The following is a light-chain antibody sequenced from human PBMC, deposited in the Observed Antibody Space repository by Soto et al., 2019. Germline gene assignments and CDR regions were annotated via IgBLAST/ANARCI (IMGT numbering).Light chain of an antibody. CDR2: TAS. CDR1: QGISNY. CDR3: QQYNSYSPLT. Sequence: DIYSNQSAASLSASVGDRVTITCRASQGISNYLAWYQQKPGKVPKLLIYTASTLQSGVPSRFSGSGSGTEFTLTISSLQPDDFATYYCQQYNSYSPLTFGGRTKVDIK. V-gene: IGKV1-27*01. J-gene: IGKJ4*01.